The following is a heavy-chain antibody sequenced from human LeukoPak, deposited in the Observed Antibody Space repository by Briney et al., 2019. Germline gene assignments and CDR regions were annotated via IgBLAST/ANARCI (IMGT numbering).Heavy chain of an antibody. CDR2: ISSSSSYT. D-gene: IGHD5-12*01. CDR1: GFIIDDYV. CDR3: ARVGYSGYDRIPTNFDY. J-gene: IGHJ4*02. V-gene: IGHV3-11*05. Sequence: GGSLGLSCAASGFIIDDYVFHWVRQAPGKGLEWVSYISSSSSYTNYADSVKGRFTISRDNAKNSLYLQMNSLRAEDTAVYYCARVGYSGYDRIPTNFDYWGQGTLVSASS.